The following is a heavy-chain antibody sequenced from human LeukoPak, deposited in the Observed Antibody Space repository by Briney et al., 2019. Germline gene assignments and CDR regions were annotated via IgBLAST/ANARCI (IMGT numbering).Heavy chain of an antibody. CDR3: ARSPSYYDFWSGYYGFDY. V-gene: IGHV1-2*02. Sequence: ASVKVSCKASGYTFTGYYMHWVRQAPRQGLEWMGWINPNSGGTNYAQKFQGRVTMTRDTSISTAYMELSRLRSDDTAGYYCARSPSYYDFWSGYYGFDYWGQGTLVTVSS. CDR1: GYTFTGYY. J-gene: IGHJ4*02. CDR2: INPNSGGT. D-gene: IGHD3-3*01.